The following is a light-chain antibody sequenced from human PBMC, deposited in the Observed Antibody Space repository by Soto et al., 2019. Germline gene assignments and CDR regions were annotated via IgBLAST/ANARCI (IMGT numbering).Light chain of an antibody. CDR3: QQRSNWPPYT. J-gene: IGKJ2*01. CDR1: QSVSSY. CDR2: ETS. V-gene: IGKV3-11*01. Sequence: EIVLTQSPATLSLSPGERATLSCRASQSVSSYLAWYQQKPGQAPRLLIYETSNRATGIPARFSGSGSGTDLTLTISSLEPEDFAVYYCQQRSNWPPYTFGQGTKLEIK.